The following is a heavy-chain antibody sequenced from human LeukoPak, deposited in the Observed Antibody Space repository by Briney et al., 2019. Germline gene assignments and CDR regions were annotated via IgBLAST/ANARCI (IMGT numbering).Heavy chain of an antibody. CDR2: ISGSGGST. J-gene: IGHJ4*02. CDR1: GFTFSSYA. V-gene: IGHV3-23*01. Sequence: TGGSLRLSCAASGFTFSSYAMSWVRQAPGKGLEWVSAISGSGGSTYYADSVKGRFTISRDNSKNTLYLQMSSLRVEDTAVYYCARDDPAFGVVSDYWGQGTLVTVSS. CDR3: ARDDPAFGVVSDY. D-gene: IGHD3-3*01.